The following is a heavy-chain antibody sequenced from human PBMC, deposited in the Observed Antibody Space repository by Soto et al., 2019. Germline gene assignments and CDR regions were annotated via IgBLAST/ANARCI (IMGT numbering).Heavy chain of an antibody. CDR1: GGSFSVYY. CDR2: INHSGST. CDR3: ARAGLERWLHQKSVFEY. V-gene: IGHV4-34*01. D-gene: IGHD5-12*01. J-gene: IGHJ4*03. Sequence: PSETLSLASAVYGGSFSVYYWSWIRQPPGKGLEWIGEINHSGSTNYNPSLKSRVTISVDTSKNQFSLKLSSVTAADTAVYYCARAGLERWLHQKSVFEYWGHPTLVTVS.